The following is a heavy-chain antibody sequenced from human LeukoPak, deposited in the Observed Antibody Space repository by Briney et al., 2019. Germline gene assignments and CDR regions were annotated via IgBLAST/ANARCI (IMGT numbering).Heavy chain of an antibody. Sequence: PGGSLRLSCAASGFTFSSSWMHWVRQAPGKGLVWVSRINNDGSTTTYADSVKGRFTMSRDNAKNTLYLQMNSLRAEDTAVYYCARVRVSSGYYIDYWGQGTLVTVSS. V-gene: IGHV3-74*01. CDR1: GFTFSSSW. CDR3: ARVRVSSGYYIDY. D-gene: IGHD3-22*01. CDR2: INNDGSTT. J-gene: IGHJ4*02.